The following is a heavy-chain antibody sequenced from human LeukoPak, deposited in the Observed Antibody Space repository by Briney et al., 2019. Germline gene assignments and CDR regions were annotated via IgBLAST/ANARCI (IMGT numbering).Heavy chain of an antibody. CDR3: AKDFDY. CDR2: ISYDGSNK. CDR1: GFTFSRYG. Sequence: PGRSLRLSFAASGFTFSRYGMHWVRQAPGKGLEWVAVISYDGSNKYYADSVKGRFTISRDNSKNTLYLQMNSLRAEDTAVYYCAKDFDYWGQGTLVTVSS. J-gene: IGHJ4*02. V-gene: IGHV3-30*18.